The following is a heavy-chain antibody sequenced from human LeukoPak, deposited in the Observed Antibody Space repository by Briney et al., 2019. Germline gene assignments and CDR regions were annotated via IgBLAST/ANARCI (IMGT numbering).Heavy chain of an antibody. V-gene: IGHV3-7*01. CDR2: IKQDGSEK. J-gene: IGHJ3*02. D-gene: IGHD3-16*02. CDR3: ARGGSGYDYVWGSYRTGYAFDI. Sequence: PGGSLRLSCAASGFTFSGYWMSWVRQAPGKGLEWVANIKQDGSEKYYVDSVKGRFTISRDNAKNSLYLQMNSLRAEDTAVYYCARGGSGYDYVWGSYRTGYAFDIWGQGTMVTVSS. CDR1: GFTFSGYW.